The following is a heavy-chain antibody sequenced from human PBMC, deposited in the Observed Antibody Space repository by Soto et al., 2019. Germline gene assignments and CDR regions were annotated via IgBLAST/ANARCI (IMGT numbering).Heavy chain of an antibody. Sequence: QVQLVQSGAEVKKPGSSVKVSCKASGGTFSSYAIRWVRQAPGQGLEWMGGIIPIFGTANYAQKFQGRVTITADESTSTAYMELSSLRSEDTAVYYCASKEAREPLLWFGELLRNYYYGMDVWGQGTTVTVSS. CDR3: ASKEAREPLLWFGELLRNYYYGMDV. D-gene: IGHD3-10*01. CDR1: GGTFSSYA. CDR2: IIPIFGTA. J-gene: IGHJ6*02. V-gene: IGHV1-69*12.